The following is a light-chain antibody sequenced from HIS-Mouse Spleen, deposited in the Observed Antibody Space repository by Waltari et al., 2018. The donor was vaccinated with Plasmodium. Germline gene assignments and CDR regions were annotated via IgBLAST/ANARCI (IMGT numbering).Light chain of an antibody. Sequence: DIQMTQSPSSLSASVGDRVTITCRASQSISSYLNWYQQKPGKAPKLLIYAASSLQSGVPSRFSGSGSWTDFTVTISSLQPENFATYYCQQSYSTPWTFGQGTKMEIK. CDR1: QSISSY. J-gene: IGKJ1*01. CDR2: AAS. V-gene: IGKV1-39*01. CDR3: QQSYSTPWT.